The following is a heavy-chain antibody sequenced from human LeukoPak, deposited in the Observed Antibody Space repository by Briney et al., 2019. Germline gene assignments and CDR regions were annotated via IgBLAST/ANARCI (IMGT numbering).Heavy chain of an antibody. D-gene: IGHD2-21*02. Sequence: PGRSVRLSCAASGFAFSSHSMSWVRQPPGGGLEWVAAISPSGDSTTYRDSVKGQFTISRDNSRNRLYLQMNTLTVEDTAIYYSARRLLTGGVTDFFDFWGQGALVTVSS. CDR3: ARRLLTGGVTDFFDF. CDR2: ISPSGDST. CDR1: GFAFSSHS. J-gene: IGHJ4*02. V-gene: IGHV3-23*01.